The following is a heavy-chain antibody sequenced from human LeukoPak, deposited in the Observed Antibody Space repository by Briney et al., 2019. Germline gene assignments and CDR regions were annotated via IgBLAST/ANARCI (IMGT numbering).Heavy chain of an antibody. J-gene: IGHJ3*02. V-gene: IGHV3-21*06. CDR3: ARGRSITILRGVAISDGFDI. CDR1: GFTFSTYS. D-gene: IGHD3-10*01. Sequence: PGGSLRLSCAASGFTFSTYSMNWVRQAPGKGLEWVSSIATSSDYIYYAGSLKGRFTISRDNAKNSLYLHMNSLLPDDTAVYYCARGRSITILRGVAISDGFDIWGQGTKVTVS. CDR2: IATSSDYI.